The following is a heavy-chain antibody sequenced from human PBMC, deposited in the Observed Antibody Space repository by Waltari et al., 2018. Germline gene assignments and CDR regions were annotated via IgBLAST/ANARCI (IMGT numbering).Heavy chain of an antibody. J-gene: IGHJ4*02. Sequence: QVQLQESGPGLVKPSQTLSLTCTVSGGSISSGGYYWSWIRQHPGKGLEWIGYIYYSGGTYYNPSLKSRVTISVDTSKNQFSLKLSSVTAADTAVYYCARLDYGDEPPALWGQGTLVTVSS. CDR1: GGSISSGGYY. CDR3: ARLDYGDEPPAL. V-gene: IGHV4-31*03. D-gene: IGHD4-17*01. CDR2: IYYSGGT.